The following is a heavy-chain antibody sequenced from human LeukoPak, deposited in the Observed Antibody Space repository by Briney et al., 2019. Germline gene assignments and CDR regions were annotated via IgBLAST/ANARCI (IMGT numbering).Heavy chain of an antibody. V-gene: IGHV4-59*01. D-gene: IGHD6-13*01. CDR2: VYYTGST. J-gene: IGHJ4*02. Sequence: SETLSLTCTVSGGSICNYYWTWIRQPPGKGLEWIGYVYYTGSTYYNPSLKSRVTISLDTSKKQFSLKVTSVTAADTAVYYCASPGIVAAGTDRGFDYWGQGTLVTVSS. CDR3: ASPGIVAAGTDRGFDY. CDR1: GGSICNYY.